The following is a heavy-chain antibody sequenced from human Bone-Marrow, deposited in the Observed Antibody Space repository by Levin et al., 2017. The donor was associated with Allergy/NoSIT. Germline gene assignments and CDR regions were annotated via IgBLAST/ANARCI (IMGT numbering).Heavy chain of an antibody. D-gene: IGHD2-2*01. Sequence: PGESLKISCAVSGFSFDTSGMSWVRQAPGKGLEWVSTINGGGGSTYYADSVKGRFTISRDNSKNTLYLRMNSLRAEDTAVYYCARDRYDGMPTGFDYWGQGTLVTVTS. J-gene: IGHJ4*02. CDR3: ARDRYDGMPTGFDY. CDR2: INGGGGST. CDR1: GFSFDTSG. V-gene: IGHV3-23*01.